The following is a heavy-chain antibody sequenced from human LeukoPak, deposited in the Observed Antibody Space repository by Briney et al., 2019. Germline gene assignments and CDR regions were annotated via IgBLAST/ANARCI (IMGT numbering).Heavy chain of an antibody. CDR1: GYTFTGYY. J-gene: IGHJ4*02. V-gene: IGHV1-2*02. CDR2: INPNSGGT. Sequence: RASVKVSCKASGYTFTGYYMHWVRQAPGQGLEWMGWINPNSGGTNYAQKSQGRVTMTRDTSISTAYMELSRLRSDDTAVYYCAVEGDNYFDYWGQGTLVTVSS. CDR3: AVEGDNYFDY. D-gene: IGHD1-26*01.